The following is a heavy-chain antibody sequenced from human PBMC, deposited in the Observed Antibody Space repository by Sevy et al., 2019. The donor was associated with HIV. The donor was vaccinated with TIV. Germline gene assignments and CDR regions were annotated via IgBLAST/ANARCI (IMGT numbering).Heavy chain of an antibody. D-gene: IGHD3-10*01. CDR2: IHPGDSNT. V-gene: IGHV5-51*01. CDR1: GYTFTRYR. CDR3: AIDRGITVVQGAIDY. Sequence: GESLKISCRGSGYTFTRYRIGWVRQMAGKGLEWMGIIHPGDSNTSYIPSFQGQVTISADKSISTAYLQWSSLKASDTPMYYCAIDRGITVVQGAIDYWGQGTLVTVSS. J-gene: IGHJ4*02.